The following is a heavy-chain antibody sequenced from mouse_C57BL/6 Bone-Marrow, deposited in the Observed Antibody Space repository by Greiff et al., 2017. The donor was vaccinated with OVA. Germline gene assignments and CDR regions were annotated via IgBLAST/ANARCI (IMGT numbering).Heavy chain of an antibody. Sequence: VQLKQSGPVLVKPGASVKMSCKASGYTFTDYYMNWVKQSHGKSLEWIGVINPYNGGTSYNQKFKGKATLTVDKSSSTAYMELNSLTSEDSAVYYCARGFYSNSYYFDYWGQGTTLTVSS. D-gene: IGHD2-5*01. V-gene: IGHV1-19*01. CDR1: GYTFTDYY. J-gene: IGHJ2*01. CDR3: ARGFYSNSYYFDY. CDR2: INPYNGGT.